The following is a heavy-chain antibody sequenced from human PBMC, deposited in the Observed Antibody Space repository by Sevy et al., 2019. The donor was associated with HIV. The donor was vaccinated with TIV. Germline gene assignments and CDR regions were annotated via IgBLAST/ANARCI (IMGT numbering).Heavy chain of an antibody. V-gene: IGHV1-18*01. Sequence: ASVKVSCKASGYTFSSNGIAWVRQAPGQGLQWMGWIGVYNGNSNYAQNLRDRVTMTTDTSTSTAYMELKSLRSDDTAVFYCGRVPTYYFGLGTYFDFWGQGNLVTVPS. J-gene: IGHJ4*02. CDR2: IGVYNGNS. CDR1: GYTFSSNG. CDR3: GRVPTYYFGLGTYFDF. D-gene: IGHD3-10*01.